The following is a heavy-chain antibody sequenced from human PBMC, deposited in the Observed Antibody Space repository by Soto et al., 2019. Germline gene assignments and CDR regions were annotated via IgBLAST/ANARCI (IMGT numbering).Heavy chain of an antibody. J-gene: IGHJ4*02. CDR3: AKGPRNWGVDY. CDR2: MNPTNGNT. D-gene: IGHD7-27*01. V-gene: IGHV1-8*01. Sequence: LQATGQGLEWMGWMNPTNGNTGYAQNFQGRVTMTRSTSLTTAYMELSSLRSEDTAVYYCAKGPRNWGVDYWGQGTLVTVSS.